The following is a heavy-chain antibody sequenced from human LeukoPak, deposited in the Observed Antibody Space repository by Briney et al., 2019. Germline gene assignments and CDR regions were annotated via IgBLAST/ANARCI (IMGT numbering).Heavy chain of an antibody. Sequence: PGGSLRLSCAASGFTFSSYAMHWVRQAPGKGLEWVAVISYDGSNKYYADSVKGRFTISRDNSKNTLYLQMNSLRAEDTAVYYCARDDRSGSYYFRPIGYWGQGTLVTVSS. CDR3: ARDDRSGSYYFRPIGY. D-gene: IGHD1-26*01. CDR2: ISYDGSNK. J-gene: IGHJ4*02. CDR1: GFTFSSYA. V-gene: IGHV3-30-3*01.